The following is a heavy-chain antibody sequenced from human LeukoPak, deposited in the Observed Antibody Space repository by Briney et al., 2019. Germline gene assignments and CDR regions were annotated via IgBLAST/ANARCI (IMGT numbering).Heavy chain of an antibody. CDR1: GYTLTSYG. CDR2: ISAYNGNT. CDR3: ARDLHIVVVTPMGY. Sequence: ASVKVSCKASGYTLTSYGISWVRQAPGQGLEWMGWISAYNGNTNYAQKLQGRVTMTTDTSTSTAYMELRSLRSDDTAVYYCARDLHIVVVTPMGYWGQGTLVTVSS. V-gene: IGHV1-18*01. D-gene: IGHD2-21*02. J-gene: IGHJ4*02.